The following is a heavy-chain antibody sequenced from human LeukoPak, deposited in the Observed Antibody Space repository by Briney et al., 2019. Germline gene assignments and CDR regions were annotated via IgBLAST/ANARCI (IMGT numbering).Heavy chain of an antibody. J-gene: IGHJ5*02. CDR3: AKDGYCSSTSCRATPFDP. D-gene: IGHD2-2*03. CDR2: ITGSGGST. CDR1: GFTFSSYA. V-gene: IGHV3-23*01. Sequence: GGSLRLSCAASGFTFSSYAMSWVRQAPGKWLEWVSAITGSGGSTYYADSVKGRFTISRDNSKNTLYLQMNSLRAEDTAVYYCAKDGYCSSTSCRATPFDPWGQGTLVTVSS.